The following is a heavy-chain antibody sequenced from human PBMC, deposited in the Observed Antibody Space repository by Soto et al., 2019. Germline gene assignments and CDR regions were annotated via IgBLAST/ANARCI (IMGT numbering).Heavy chain of an antibody. J-gene: IGHJ1*01. CDR3: AREWGSSGWYPTSRSGFQH. V-gene: IGHV6-1*01. CDR1: GDSVSSNSAA. CDR2: TYYRSKWYN. Sequence: SQTLSLTCAISGDSVSSNSAAWNWIRQSPSRGLEWLGRTYYRSKWYNNYAVSVKSRITINPDTSKNQFSLQLNSVTPEDTAVYYCAREWGSSGWYPTSRSGFQHWGQGTLVTVSS. D-gene: IGHD6-19*01.